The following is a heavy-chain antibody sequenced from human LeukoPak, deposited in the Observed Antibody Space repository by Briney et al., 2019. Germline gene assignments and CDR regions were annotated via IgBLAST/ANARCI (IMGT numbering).Heavy chain of an antibody. Sequence: GGSLRLSCAVARFTFSNYAMSWVRQAPGKGLEWVSGISGSGGSTYYADSVKGRFTFFGDNSRKTLYLQMSSLRAEDTAVYYCAKARNSDYRFGFDIWGQGTMVTVSS. V-gene: IGHV3-23*01. CDR1: RFTFSNYA. D-gene: IGHD4-11*01. CDR2: ISGSGGST. J-gene: IGHJ3*02. CDR3: AKARNSDYRFGFDI.